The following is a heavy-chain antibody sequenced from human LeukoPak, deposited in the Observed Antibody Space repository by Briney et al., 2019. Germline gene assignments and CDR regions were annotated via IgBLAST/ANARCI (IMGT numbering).Heavy chain of an antibody. Sequence: PSETLSLTCTVSGGSISSGDYCWSWIRQPPGKGLEWIGYIYYSGSTYYNPSLKSRVTISVDTSKNQFSLKLSSVTAADTAVYYCARAVDTAMAIFDYWGQGTLVTVSS. CDR1: GGSISSGDYC. CDR3: ARAVDTAMAIFDY. J-gene: IGHJ4*02. CDR2: IYYSGST. V-gene: IGHV4-30-4*01. D-gene: IGHD5-18*01.